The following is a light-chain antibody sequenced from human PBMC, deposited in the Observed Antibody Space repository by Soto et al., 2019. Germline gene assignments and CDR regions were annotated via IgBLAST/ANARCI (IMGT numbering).Light chain of an antibody. V-gene: IGKV4-1*01. J-gene: IGKJ2*01. CDR2: WAS. CDR1: QSVIHTSNNKSY. CDR3: QQYYSTPRT. Sequence: DIVMTQSPDSLAVSLGERATINCKSSQSVIHTSNNKSYLAWYQQKPGQPPELLLYWASARESGVPDRFSGSGSGTDFTLTISSLQAADVAVYYCQQYYSTPRTFSQGTKVDIK.